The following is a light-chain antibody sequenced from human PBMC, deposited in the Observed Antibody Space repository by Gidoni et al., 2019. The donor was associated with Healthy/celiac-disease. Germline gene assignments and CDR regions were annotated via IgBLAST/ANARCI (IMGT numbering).Light chain of an antibody. CDR3: QRRSNWPPTWT. V-gene: IGKV3-11*01. CDR2: DAS. CDR1: QSVSSY. J-gene: IGKJ1*01. Sequence: EIVLTQSQVTLSLSPGERATLSCRASQSVSSYLAWYQQKPGQAPRLLIYDASNRATGIPARFSGSGSGTDFALTISSLEPEDFAVYYCQRRSNWPPTWTFGQGTKVEIK.